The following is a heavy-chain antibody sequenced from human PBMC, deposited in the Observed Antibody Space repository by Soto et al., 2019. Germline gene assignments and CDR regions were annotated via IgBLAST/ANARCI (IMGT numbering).Heavy chain of an antibody. J-gene: IGHJ4*02. CDR3: ATPPRY. V-gene: IGHV1-69*02. CDR2: IIPISGIA. Sequence: QVQLVQSGAEVKKPGSSVKVSCKASGGTFSSYTISWVRQAPGQGLEWMGRIIPISGIANHAQKFQGRVTITADKSTGTAYMALSSLRSEDTAVSYCATPPRYWGQGTLVTVSS. CDR1: GGTFSSYT.